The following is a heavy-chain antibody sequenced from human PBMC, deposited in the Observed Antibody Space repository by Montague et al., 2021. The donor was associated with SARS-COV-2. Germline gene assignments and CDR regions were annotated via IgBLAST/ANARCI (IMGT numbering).Heavy chain of an antibody. D-gene: IGHD3-3*01. CDR3: ARGPGVVIILAIYYYGMDV. Sequence: SETLSLTCAVYGGSFSGYYWSWIRQPPGKGLEWIGEINHSGSTXXXPSXXXRVTISVDTSKSQFSLKLSSVTAADTAVYYCARGPGVVIILAIYYYGMDVWGQGTTVTVSS. CDR2: INHSGST. V-gene: IGHV4-34*01. J-gene: IGHJ6*02. CDR1: GGSFSGYY.